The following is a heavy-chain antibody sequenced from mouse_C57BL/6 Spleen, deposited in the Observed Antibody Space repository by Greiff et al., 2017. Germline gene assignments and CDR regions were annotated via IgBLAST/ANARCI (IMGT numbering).Heavy chain of an antibody. CDR1: GYSITSGYD. J-gene: IGHJ1*03. Sequence: DVNLPDSRPGMVKPSQSLSLTCTVTGYSITSGYDWHWIRHFPGNKLEWMGYISYSGSTNYNPSLKSRISITHDTSKNHFFLKLNSVTTEDTATYYCARSPYYGSSYWYFDVWGTGTTVTVSS. CDR3: ARSPYYGSSYWYFDV. CDR2: ISYSGST. V-gene: IGHV3-1*01. D-gene: IGHD1-1*01.